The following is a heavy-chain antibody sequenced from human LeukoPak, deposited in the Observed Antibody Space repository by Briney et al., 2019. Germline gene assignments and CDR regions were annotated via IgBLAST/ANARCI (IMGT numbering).Heavy chain of an antibody. V-gene: IGHV3-30*02. J-gene: IGHJ4*02. CDR3: ATHPHPVVAPAAINY. CDR1: GFTFSSYG. Sequence: KCGGSLRLSCAASGFTFSSYGMHWVRQAPGKGLEWVAFIRYDGSNKYYADSVKGRFTISRDNSKNTLYLQMNSLRAEDTSVYYCATHPHPVVAPAAINYWGQGTLVTVSS. D-gene: IGHD2-2*01. CDR2: IRYDGSNK.